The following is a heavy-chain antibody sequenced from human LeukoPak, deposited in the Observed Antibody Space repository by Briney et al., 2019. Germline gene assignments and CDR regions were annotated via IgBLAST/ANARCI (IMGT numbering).Heavy chain of an antibody. D-gene: IGHD3-10*01. CDR2: IWYDGSNK. CDR3: ARDLHVNYYGSGSYYPDY. Sequence: HSGGSLRLSCAASGFTFSSYGMHWVRQAPGKGLEWVAVIWYDGSNKYYADSVKGRFTISRDKSKNTLYLQMNSLRAEDTAVYYCARDLHVNYYGSGSYYPDYWGQGTLVTVSS. V-gene: IGHV3-33*01. CDR1: GFTFSSYG. J-gene: IGHJ4*02.